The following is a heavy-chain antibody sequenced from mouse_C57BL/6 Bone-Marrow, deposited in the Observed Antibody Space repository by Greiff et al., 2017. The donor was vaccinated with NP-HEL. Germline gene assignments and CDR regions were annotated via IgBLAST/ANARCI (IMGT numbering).Heavy chain of an antibody. CDR1: GYTFTSYW. CDR3: ARSKGNFYAMDY. J-gene: IGHJ4*01. Sequence: QVQLKQPGAELVMPGASVKLSCKASGYTFTSYWMHWVKQRPGQGLEWIGEIDPSDSSTNYNQKFKGKSTLTVDKSSSTAYMQLSSLTSEDSAVYYCARSKGNFYAMDYWGQGTSVTVSS. CDR2: IDPSDSST. V-gene: IGHV1-69*01. D-gene: IGHD2-1*01.